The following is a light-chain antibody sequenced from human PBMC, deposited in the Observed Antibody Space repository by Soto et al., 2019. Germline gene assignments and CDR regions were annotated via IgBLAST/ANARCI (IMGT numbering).Light chain of an antibody. Sequence: EIVFTQSPATLSLSPGERATLSCRASQSVSSYLAWYQQTPGQAPRLLIYDASNRATGIPARFSGSGSGTDFTLTISSLEPEDFAVYYCQQRSNWPPITFGQGTRLEIK. V-gene: IGKV3-11*01. CDR2: DAS. CDR3: QQRSNWPPIT. J-gene: IGKJ5*01. CDR1: QSVSSY.